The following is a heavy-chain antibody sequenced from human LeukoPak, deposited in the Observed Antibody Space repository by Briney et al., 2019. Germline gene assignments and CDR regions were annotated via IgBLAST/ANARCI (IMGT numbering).Heavy chain of an antibody. J-gene: IGHJ5*02. CDR3: AVGPGLLMVYTT. CDR2: ISAYNGNT. Sequence: GASVKVSCKASGYIFTRYEIIWVRQAPGQGLEWMGRISAYNGNTNYAQKLQGRVTMTTDTSTSTAYMDLRSLRSDDTAVYYCAVGPGLLMVYTTWGQGTLVTVSS. V-gene: IGHV1-18*01. CDR1: GYIFTRYE. D-gene: IGHD2-8*01.